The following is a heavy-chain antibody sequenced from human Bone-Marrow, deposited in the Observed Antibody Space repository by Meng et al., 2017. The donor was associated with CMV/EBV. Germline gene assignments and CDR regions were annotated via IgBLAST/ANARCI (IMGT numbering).Heavy chain of an antibody. CDR3: ARGLMVGGYSYGSYYYYDMDV. Sequence: SVKVSCKASTGTFTTYAISWVRQAPGQGLEWMGGIIPVLNIANYAQKFQGRVTNTADKPTSTAYMELSSLRSEDTAVYYCARGLMVGGYSYGSYYYYDMDVWGQGTTVTVSS. J-gene: IGHJ6*02. D-gene: IGHD5-18*01. CDR2: IIPVLNIA. CDR1: TGTFTTYA. V-gene: IGHV1-69*10.